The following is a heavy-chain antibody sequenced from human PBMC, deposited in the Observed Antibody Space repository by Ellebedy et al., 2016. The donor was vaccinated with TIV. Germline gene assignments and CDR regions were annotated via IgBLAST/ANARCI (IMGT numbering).Heavy chain of an antibody. J-gene: IGHJ4*02. Sequence: GGSLRLXXAASGFIFSNYAMSWVRQAPGKGLEWVSGIRGSDGSTHYADPVKGRFTISRDNSKNTLYLQMNSLRAEDTAVYYCAKFIAAAGTALDFNLFDYWGQGTLVTVSS. D-gene: IGHD6-13*01. CDR2: IRGSDGST. CDR1: GFIFSNYA. V-gene: IGHV3-23*01. CDR3: AKFIAAAGTALDFNLFDY.